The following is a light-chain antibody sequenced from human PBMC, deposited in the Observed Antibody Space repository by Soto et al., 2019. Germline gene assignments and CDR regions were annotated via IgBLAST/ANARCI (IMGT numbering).Light chain of an antibody. Sequence: QSVLTQPPSVSGAPGQRVTISCTGSSSNIGTGYDVHWYQQLPGTAPRLLIYGNNNRPSGVPDRFSVSKSGTSASLAITGLQADDESDYYCQSYDSSLSHVVFGGGTKVTVL. J-gene: IGLJ2*01. CDR3: QSYDSSLSHVV. CDR2: GNN. CDR1: SSNIGTGYD. V-gene: IGLV1-40*01.